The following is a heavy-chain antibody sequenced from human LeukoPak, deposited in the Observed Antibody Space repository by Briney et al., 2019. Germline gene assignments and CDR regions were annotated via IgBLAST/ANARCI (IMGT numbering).Heavy chain of an antibody. CDR3: AKMSDSWTGYYDNWFDS. D-gene: IGHD3/OR15-3a*01. CDR2: VSASGGHT. Sequence: GGSLRLSCAVSGVTFRNFAVNWVRQSPGKGLEWVSTVSASGGHTYYADSVKGRFSISRDNSKNTLYLRLNSLKADDTAVYYCAKMSDSWTGYYDNWFDSWGKGTLVTVSS. V-gene: IGHV3-23*01. CDR1: GVTFRNFA. J-gene: IGHJ5*01.